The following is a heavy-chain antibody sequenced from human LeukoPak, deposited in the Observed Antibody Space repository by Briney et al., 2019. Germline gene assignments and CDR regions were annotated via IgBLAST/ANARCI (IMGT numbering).Heavy chain of an antibody. Sequence: GGSLRLSCAASGFTFSRYGMHRVRQAPGQGLEWVAMIWHDESNNYYADSVKGRFTISRDTSNNTLYLQMNSLRVEDTAMYYCARGQGGQQVIIDSWGQGTLVTVSS. J-gene: IGHJ4*02. V-gene: IGHV3-33*01. D-gene: IGHD2-21*01. CDR3: ARGQGGQQVIIDS. CDR2: IWHDESNN. CDR1: GFTFSRYG.